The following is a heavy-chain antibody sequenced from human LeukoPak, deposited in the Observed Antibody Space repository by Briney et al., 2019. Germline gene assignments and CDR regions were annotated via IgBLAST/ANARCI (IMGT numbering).Heavy chain of an antibody. J-gene: IGHJ4*02. D-gene: IGHD3-3*01. CDR2: INPNSGGT. V-gene: IGHV1-2*02. Sequence: GASVKVSCKASGYTFTGYYMHWVRQAPGQELEWMGWINPNSGGTNYAQKFQGRVTMTRDTSISTAYMELSRLRSDDTAVYYCARSYYDFWSGYSSRVHDYWGQGTLVTVSS. CDR3: ARSYYDFWSGYSSRVHDY. CDR1: GYTFTGYY.